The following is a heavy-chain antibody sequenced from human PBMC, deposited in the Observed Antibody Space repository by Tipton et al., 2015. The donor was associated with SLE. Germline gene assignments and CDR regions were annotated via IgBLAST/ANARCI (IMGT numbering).Heavy chain of an antibody. D-gene: IGHD6-6*01. Sequence: TLSLTCTVSGGSLSSSSYYWGWVRQPPGKGLEWIGYIYYTGTTYYTPSLKSRVTISQDPSRNQFSLKLTSVTAADTALYFCARRASASRPGYYFDYWGQGALVTVSS. CDR2: IYYTGTT. CDR1: GGSLSSSSYY. J-gene: IGHJ4*02. V-gene: IGHV4-39*07. CDR3: ARRASASRPGYYFDY.